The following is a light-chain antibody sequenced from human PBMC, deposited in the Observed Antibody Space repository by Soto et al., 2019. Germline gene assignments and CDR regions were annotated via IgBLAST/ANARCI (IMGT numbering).Light chain of an antibody. CDR2: EVS. CDR1: SSDVGGYNY. Sequence: QSVLTQPASVSGSPGQSITISCTGTSSDVGGYNYVSWYQQQSGKAPKLMIHEVSNRPSGVSSRFSGSKSGNTASLTISGLQAEDEADYYCSSYTTSSTVVFGGGTQLTVL. V-gene: IGLV2-14*01. CDR3: SSYTTSSTVV. J-gene: IGLJ2*01.